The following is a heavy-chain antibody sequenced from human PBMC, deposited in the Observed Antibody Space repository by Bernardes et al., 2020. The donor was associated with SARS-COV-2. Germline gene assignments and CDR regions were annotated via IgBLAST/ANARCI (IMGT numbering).Heavy chain of an antibody. V-gene: IGHV4-34*01. J-gene: IGHJ4*02. CDR3: KRDDFWSGHDY. CDR2: IDHSGST. CDR1: GGSISPYY. D-gene: IGHD3-3*01. Sequence: SETLSLTCTVSGGSISPYYWTWLRQSPDKGLEWIGAIDHSGSTKYNPSLKSRVTISVDTSKNQLSLKLTSVTAADTAVYYCKRDDFWSGHDYWGQGTLVTVSS.